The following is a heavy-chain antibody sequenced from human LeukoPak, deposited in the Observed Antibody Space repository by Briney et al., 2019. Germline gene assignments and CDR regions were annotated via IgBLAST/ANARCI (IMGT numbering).Heavy chain of an antibody. Sequence: SETLSLTCAVYGGSFSGYYWSWIRQPPGKGLEWIGEINHSGSTNYNPSLKSRVTISVDTSKNQFSLKLSSVTAADTAVYYCARRVGRWKVVPGTQRGAFDYWGQGTLVTVSS. V-gene: IGHV4-34*01. J-gene: IGHJ4*02. CDR3: ARRVGRWKVVPGTQRGAFDY. CDR1: GGSFSGYY. D-gene: IGHD2-2*01. CDR2: INHSGST.